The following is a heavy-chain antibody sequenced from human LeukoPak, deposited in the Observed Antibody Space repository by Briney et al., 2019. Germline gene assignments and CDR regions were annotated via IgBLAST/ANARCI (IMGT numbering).Heavy chain of an antibody. CDR3: ATIMTNHYYYYGMDV. J-gene: IGHJ6*02. Sequence: GGSLRLSCAASGFTFSDYYMSWIRQAPGRGLEWVSYISSSGSTIYYADSVKGRFTISRDNAKNSLYLQMNSLRAEDTAVYYCATIMTNHYYYYGMDVWGQGTTVTVSS. CDR1: GFTFSDYY. D-gene: IGHD4-11*01. CDR2: ISSSGSTI. V-gene: IGHV3-11*01.